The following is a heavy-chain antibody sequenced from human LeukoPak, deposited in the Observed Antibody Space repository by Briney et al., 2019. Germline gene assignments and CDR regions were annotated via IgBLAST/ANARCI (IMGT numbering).Heavy chain of an antibody. J-gene: IGHJ5*02. CDR2: MYYSGST. CDR1: GGSISSGDYY. V-gene: IGHV4-30-4*01. CDR3: ARPYYYDSRIDP. Sequence: SQTLSLTCTVSGGSISSGDYYWSWIRQPPGKGLEWIAYMYYSGSTYYNPSLKSRVAMSADTSKNQFSLKLSSVTAADTAVYYCARPYYYDSRIDPWGQGTLVTVSS. D-gene: IGHD3-22*01.